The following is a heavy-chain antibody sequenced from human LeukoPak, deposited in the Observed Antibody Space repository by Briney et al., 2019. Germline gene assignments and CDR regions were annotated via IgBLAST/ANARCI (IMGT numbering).Heavy chain of an antibody. CDR2: ISNNGGYT. Sequence: GSLRLSCAASGFIFSSYATSWVRQAPGKGLEWVSAISNNGGYTYYADSVQGRFTISRDNSKSTLCLQMNSLRAEDTAVYYCAKQLGYCSDGSCYFPYWGQGTLVTVSS. V-gene: IGHV3-23*01. CDR3: AKQLGYCSDGSCYFPY. J-gene: IGHJ4*02. D-gene: IGHD2-15*01. CDR1: GFIFSSYA.